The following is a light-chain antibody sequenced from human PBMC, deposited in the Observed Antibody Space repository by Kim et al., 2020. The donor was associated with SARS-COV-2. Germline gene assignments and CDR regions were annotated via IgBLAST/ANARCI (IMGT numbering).Light chain of an antibody. CDR3: QQYDNWPPIT. Sequence: SPGERAPLSCRASQSVTVNLAWYQQKPGQAPRLLIYGASNRATGSPARFSGSGSGTEFTLTISSPQSEDFGVYYCQQYDNWPPITFGQGTRLEIK. V-gene: IGKV3-15*01. CDR2: GAS. J-gene: IGKJ5*01. CDR1: QSVTVN.